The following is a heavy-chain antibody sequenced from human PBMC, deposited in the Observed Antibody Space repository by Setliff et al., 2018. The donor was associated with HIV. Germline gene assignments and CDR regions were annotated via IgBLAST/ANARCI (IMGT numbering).Heavy chain of an antibody. CDR2: IFDSENT. CDR1: NDSITYYY. J-gene: IGHJ3*02. CDR3: ARQITSVTTEKLVVNDAFDI. V-gene: IGHV4-59*01. D-gene: IGHD3-22*01. Sequence: PSETLSLTCSVSNDSITYYYWNWIRQPPGKGLEWIGNIFDSENTNYNPSLKSRVTMSVDTSKNQFSLKLRSVTAADTAVYYCARQITSVTTEKLVVNDAFDIWGQGIMVTVSS.